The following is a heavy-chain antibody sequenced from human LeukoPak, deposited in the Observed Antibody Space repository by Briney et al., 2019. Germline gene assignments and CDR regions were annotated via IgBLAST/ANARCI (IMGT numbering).Heavy chain of an antibody. CDR3: ATGKTYCSSTSCYPLTGSFDY. J-gene: IGHJ4*02. Sequence: ASVTVSCKASGYTFTSYGISWVRQAPGQGLEWMGWISAYNGNTNYAQKLQGRVTITADESTSTAYMELSSLRSEDTAVYYCATGKTYCSSTSCYPLTGSFDYWGQGTLVTVSS. V-gene: IGHV1-18*01. CDR2: ISAYNGNT. CDR1: GYTFTSYG. D-gene: IGHD2-2*01.